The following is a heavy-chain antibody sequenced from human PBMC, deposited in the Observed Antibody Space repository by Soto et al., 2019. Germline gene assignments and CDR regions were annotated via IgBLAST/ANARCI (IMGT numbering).Heavy chain of an antibody. CDR2: IYVTGAV. Sequence: SETLSLPCSVSGAALNSGNYYWSWIRQVPGKGLEWIGHIYVTGAVDYNPSLRDRITISQDTSERQFSLNLRLVTAADTAVYYCARLRIAANNYKWFDPWGQGTPGTGSS. J-gene: IGHJ5*02. V-gene: IGHV4-31*03. CDR3: ARLRIAANNYKWFDP. CDR1: GAALNSGNYY. D-gene: IGHD1-20*01.